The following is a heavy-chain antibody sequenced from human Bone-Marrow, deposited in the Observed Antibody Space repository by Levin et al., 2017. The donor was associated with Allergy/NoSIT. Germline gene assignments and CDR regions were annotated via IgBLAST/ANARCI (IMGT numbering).Heavy chain of an antibody. V-gene: IGHV2-5*02. CDR1: GFSLSTSGVG. J-gene: IGHJ5*02. CDR3: AHRSRSHLPTGGWLDP. Sequence: SGPTLVKPTQTLTLTCTFSGFSLSTSGVGVDWIRQSPGKALEWLALIYWDDDKRYSPSLKTRLTITKDISKNLVVLKMTNMDPLDTATYYCAHRSRSHLPTGGWLDPWGQGVLVTVSS. D-gene: IGHD3-10*01. CDR2: IYWDDDK.